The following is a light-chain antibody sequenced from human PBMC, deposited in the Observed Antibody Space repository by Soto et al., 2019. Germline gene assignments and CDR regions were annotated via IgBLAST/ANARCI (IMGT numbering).Light chain of an antibody. CDR3: QHYGSLPYI. CDR1: QDISNH. V-gene: IGKV1-33*01. J-gene: IGKJ2*01. Sequence: DIQMTQSPSSLSASVGDRVTITCQASQDISNHLNWYQHKPGEAPKLLIYAASNLETGVPSRFNGRGSGTDFTFTINTLQPEDIAIYYCQHYGSLPYIFGQGPTLEIK. CDR2: AAS.